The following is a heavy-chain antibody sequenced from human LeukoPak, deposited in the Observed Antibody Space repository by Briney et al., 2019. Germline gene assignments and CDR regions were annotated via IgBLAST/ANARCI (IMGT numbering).Heavy chain of an antibody. J-gene: IGHJ6*03. CDR2: IRSKAYGGTT. Sequence: PGGSLRLSCAASGFTFSTHDVNWVRQAPGKGLEWVGFIRSKAYGGTTEYAASVKGRFTISRDDSKSIAYLQMNSLKTEDTAVYYCTRWGSIASPGDYYYYYMDVWGKGTTVTVSS. D-gene: IGHD6-6*01. CDR3: TRWGSIASPGDYYYYYMDV. CDR1: GFTFSTHD. V-gene: IGHV3-49*04.